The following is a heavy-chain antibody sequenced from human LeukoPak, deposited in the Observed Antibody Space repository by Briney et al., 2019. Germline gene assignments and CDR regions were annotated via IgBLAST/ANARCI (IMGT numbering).Heavy chain of an antibody. CDR3: AKGGSGDIVVVVAATPFDY. Sequence: GRSLRLRCAASGFTFDDYAMHWVRQAPGKGLEWVSGISWNSGSIGYADSVKGRFTISRDNAKNSLYLQMNSLRAEDTALYYCAKGGSGDIVVVVAATPFDYWGQGTLVTVSS. CDR1: GFTFDDYA. D-gene: IGHD2-15*01. V-gene: IGHV3-9*01. CDR2: ISWNSGSI. J-gene: IGHJ4*02.